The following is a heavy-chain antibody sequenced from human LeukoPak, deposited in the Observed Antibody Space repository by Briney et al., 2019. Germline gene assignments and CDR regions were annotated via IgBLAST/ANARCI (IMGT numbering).Heavy chain of an antibody. V-gene: IGHV3-30-3*01. CDR3: ARADVIVGATFPFDY. CDR2: ISNDGINK. D-gene: IGHD1-26*01. J-gene: IGHJ4*02. CDR1: GLTFSNYA. Sequence: PGRSLRLSCAASGLTFSNYALHWVRQAPGKGLEWVAVISNDGINKYYADSVKGRFSISRDNSRNTLYLQMNSLRGEDTAVYYCARADVIVGATFPFDYWGQGTLVTVSS.